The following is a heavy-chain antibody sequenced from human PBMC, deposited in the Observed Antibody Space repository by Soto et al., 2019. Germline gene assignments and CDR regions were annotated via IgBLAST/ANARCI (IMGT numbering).Heavy chain of an antibody. Sequence: QVQLVASGGGLVKPGGSLRLSCATSGFTFSDYYMSWIRQAPGKGKEWVSYISGRSSYTKYADSVKGRFTISSDNAKNSLNVYMNSLRAEDTAVYYSAIGAENWNAYPFDYWGQGTLVTVSS. D-gene: IGHD1-1*01. CDR1: GFTFSDYY. CDR2: ISGRSSYT. J-gene: IGHJ4*02. CDR3: AIGAENWNAYPFDY. V-gene: IGHV3-11*05.